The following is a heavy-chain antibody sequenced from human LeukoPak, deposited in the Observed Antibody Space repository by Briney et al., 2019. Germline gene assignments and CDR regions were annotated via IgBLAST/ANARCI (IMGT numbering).Heavy chain of an antibody. J-gene: IGHJ4*02. CDR1: GFTFSSHA. CDR2: IDEGDGTT. CDR3: AKQWLAGS. D-gene: IGHD6-19*01. V-gene: IGHV3-23*01. Sequence: GVSLRLSCAAAGFTFSSHAMNWVRQAPGKGLEWVSSIDEGDGTTHYADSVKGRFTISRDDSKNTLYLQLNSLRVEDTAVYYCAKQWLAGSCGQGTLVTVSS.